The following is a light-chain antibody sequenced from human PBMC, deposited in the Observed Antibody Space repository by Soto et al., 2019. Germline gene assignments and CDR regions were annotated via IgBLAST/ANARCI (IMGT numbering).Light chain of an antibody. V-gene: IGLV2-14*01. CDR2: DVS. Sequence: QSALTQPASVSGSPGQSITISCTGTSSDVGGYNYVSWYQQHPGKAPKLMIYDVSNRPSGVSNRFAGSKSGNTASLTISGLQAEDEADYYFASYTTTFSYVFGGGTKLTVL. J-gene: IGLJ1*01. CDR3: ASYTTTFSYV. CDR1: SSDVGGYNY.